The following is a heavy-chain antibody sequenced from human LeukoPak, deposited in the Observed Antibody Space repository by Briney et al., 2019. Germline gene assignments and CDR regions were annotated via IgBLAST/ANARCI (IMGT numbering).Heavy chain of an antibody. CDR2: IYYSGST. CDR3: ARGAATGTFQYDS. D-gene: IGHD6-13*01. J-gene: IGHJ4*02. CDR1: GDSISGFY. V-gene: IGHV4-59*08. Sequence: SETLSLTCTVSGDSISGFYWSWIRQPPGKGLEWIGYIYYSGSTNHNPSLKSRVTISVDTSKNQFSLRLTSVTAADTAVYYCARGAATGTFQYDSWGRGTLVTVSS.